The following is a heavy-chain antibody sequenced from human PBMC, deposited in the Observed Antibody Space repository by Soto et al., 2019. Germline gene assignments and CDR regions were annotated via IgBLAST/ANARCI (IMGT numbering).Heavy chain of an antibody. J-gene: IGHJ6*02. V-gene: IGHV4-59*08. CDR2: IYYSGST. CDR1: GGSISSYY. D-gene: IGHD3-22*01. Sequence: SETLSLTCTVSGGSISSYYWSWIRQPPGKGLEWIGYIYYSGSTNYNPSLKSRVTISVDTSKNQFSLKLSSVTAADTAVYYCARYSSGYYYYGMDVWGQGTTVT. CDR3: ARYSSGYYYYGMDV.